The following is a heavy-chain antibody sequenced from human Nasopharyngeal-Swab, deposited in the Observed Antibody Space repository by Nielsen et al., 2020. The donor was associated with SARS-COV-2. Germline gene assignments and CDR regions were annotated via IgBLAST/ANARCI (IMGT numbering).Heavy chain of an antibody. J-gene: IGHJ4*02. CDR1: GLSLSNYW. CDR2: IKEDGSEK. Sequence: GESLKISCGASGLSLSNYWMSWVRQAPGKGLEWVANIKEDGSEKYYVDSVKGRFTISRDNAKNSLYLQMNSLRVEDTAIHYCARGQGPDEYWGQGTLVTVSS. CDR3: ARGQGPDEY. V-gene: IGHV3-7*03.